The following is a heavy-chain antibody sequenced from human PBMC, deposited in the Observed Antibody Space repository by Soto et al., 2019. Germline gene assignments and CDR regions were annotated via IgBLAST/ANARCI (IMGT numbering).Heavy chain of an antibody. CDR1: GGSISSYY. J-gene: IGHJ6*02. Sequence: QVQLQESSPGLMKPSETLSLTCTVSGGSISSYYWSWIRQPAAKGLEWIGRIYTSGSTNYNPSLKSRATMSVVTSKNQFSLRLSSVTAADTAVYYCARAVAVAGYPYYYYYGMDVWGQGTTVTVSS. D-gene: IGHD6-19*01. V-gene: IGHV4-4*07. CDR2: IYTSGST. CDR3: ARAVAVAGYPYYYYYGMDV.